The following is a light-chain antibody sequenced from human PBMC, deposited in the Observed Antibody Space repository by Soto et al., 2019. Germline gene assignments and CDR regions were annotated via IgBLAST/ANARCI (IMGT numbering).Light chain of an antibody. CDR3: HQRQYWSPIT. CDR2: GAS. J-gene: IGKJ5*01. Sequence: LIKQSPATLSVTQGDRATLSFRASQSVSNNLAWYQQRPGQAPRLLIYGASTRATGIPARFSGSGSGTEFTLTISSLQSEDFAVYYCHQRQYWSPITFGQVTRLEI. CDR1: QSVSNN. V-gene: IGKV3-15*01.